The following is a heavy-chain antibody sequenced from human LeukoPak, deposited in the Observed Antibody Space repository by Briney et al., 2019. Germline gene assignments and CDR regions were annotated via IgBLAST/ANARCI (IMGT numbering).Heavy chain of an antibody. D-gene: IGHD1-7*01. CDR2: ISYDGSNK. J-gene: IGHJ4*02. CDR3: AKGNNWNYVGAFDY. Sequence: GGSLRLSCAASGFTFSSYGMHWVRQAPGKGLEWVAVISYDGSNKYYADSVKGRFTIPRDNSKNTLYLQMNSLRAEDTAVYYCAKGNNWNYVGAFDYWGLGTLVTVSS. CDR1: GFTFSSYG. V-gene: IGHV3-30*18.